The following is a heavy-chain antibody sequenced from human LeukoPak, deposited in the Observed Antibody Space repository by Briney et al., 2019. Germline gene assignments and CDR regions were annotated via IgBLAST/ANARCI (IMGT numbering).Heavy chain of an antibody. CDR1: GFTFSSYA. V-gene: IGHV3-23*01. Sequence: GGSLRLSCAASGFTFSSYAMSWVRQAPGKGLEWVSAISGSGGSTYYADSVKGRFTISRDNSKNTLYVQMNSLRAEDTAVYYCAEGATAGPGIFDYWGQGTLVTVSS. CDR3: AEGATAGPGIFDY. J-gene: IGHJ4*02. CDR2: ISGSGGST. D-gene: IGHD6-13*01.